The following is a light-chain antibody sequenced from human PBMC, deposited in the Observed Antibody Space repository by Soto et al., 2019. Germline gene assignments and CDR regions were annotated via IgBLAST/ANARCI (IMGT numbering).Light chain of an antibody. V-gene: IGKV3-20*01. Sequence: EIVLTQSPGTLSLSPGERATLSCRASQSVGSGYLAWHQQKPGQAPRLLIYGASSRATGIPDRFSGSGSGTDFTLTISRLEPEDFAVYYCQQYDRSPHNFGQGTRLEIK. CDR2: GAS. J-gene: IGKJ5*01. CDR3: QQYDRSPHN. CDR1: QSVGSGY.